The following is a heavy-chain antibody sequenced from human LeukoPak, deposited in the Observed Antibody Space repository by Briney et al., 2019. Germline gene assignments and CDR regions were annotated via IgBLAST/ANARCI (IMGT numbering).Heavy chain of an antibody. CDR2: ISYDGSNR. V-gene: IGHV3-30-3*01. D-gene: IGHD4-17*01. CDR1: GFSFSLHA. Sequence: PGGSLRLSCEASGFSFSLHAMHWVRQAPGKGLEWVALISYDGSNRYYADSVKGRFIISRDNSKNTLYLQMNSLRAEDTAVYYCAREDYGALYFDYWGQGTLATVSS. CDR3: AREDYGALYFDY. J-gene: IGHJ4*02.